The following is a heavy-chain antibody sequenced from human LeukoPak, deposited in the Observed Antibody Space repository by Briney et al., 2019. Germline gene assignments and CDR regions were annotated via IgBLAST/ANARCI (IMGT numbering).Heavy chain of an antibody. Sequence: ASVKVSCKASGYTFTGYYMHWVRQAPGQGLEWVGWINPNSGGTNYAQKFQGRVTMTRDTSISTAYMELSRLRSDDTAVYYCARVPMVRGPGFDYWGQGTLVTVSS. CDR3: ARVPMVRGPGFDY. D-gene: IGHD3-10*01. J-gene: IGHJ4*02. CDR2: INPNSGGT. CDR1: GYTFTGYY. V-gene: IGHV1-2*02.